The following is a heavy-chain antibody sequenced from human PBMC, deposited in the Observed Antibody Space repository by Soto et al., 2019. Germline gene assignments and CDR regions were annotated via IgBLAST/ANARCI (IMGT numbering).Heavy chain of an antibody. CDR2: VVPIFGTT. J-gene: IGHJ5*02. Sequence: QVQLVHSGAEVKKPGSSVKVSCKTYGGTFSRHVIGWVRQAPGQGLEWMGGVVPIFGTTNYAQKFKGRINITADELTSTAFMELSSLTSEDTAVYYCVRGGSEGTGWYIWFDPWGQGTLVNVSS. D-gene: IGHD6-19*01. CDR3: VRGGSEGTGWYIWFDP. V-gene: IGHV1-69*01. CDR1: GGTFSRHV.